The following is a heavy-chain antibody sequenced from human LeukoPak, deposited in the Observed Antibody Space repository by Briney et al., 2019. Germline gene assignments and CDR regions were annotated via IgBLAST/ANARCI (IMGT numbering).Heavy chain of an antibody. V-gene: IGHV4-34*01. Sequence: SETLSLTCAVYGGSFSGYYWSWIRQPPGKGLEWIGEINHSGSTNYNPSLKSRVTISVDTSKNQFSLKLSSVTAADTAVYYCARGLIRRHRSSPVGYWGQGTLVTVSS. CDR3: ARGLIRRHRSSPVGY. J-gene: IGHJ4*02. CDR2: INHSGST. CDR1: GGSFSGYY. D-gene: IGHD6-13*01.